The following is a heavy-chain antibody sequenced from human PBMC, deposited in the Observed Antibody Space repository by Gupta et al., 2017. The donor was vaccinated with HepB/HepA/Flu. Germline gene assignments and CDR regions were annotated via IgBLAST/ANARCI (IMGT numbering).Heavy chain of an antibody. CDR1: GGSLRGYY. V-gene: IGHV4-34*01. CDR3: ARIYYDFWSGYYDN. Sequence: QVHLQQWGAGLLKPSETLSVTCVVYGGSLRGYYWTWIRQPPGKGLEWIGEINHSGKTNYNPSLKSRVTMSVDTSKKHFSLRLASVTAADTAVYYCARIYYDFWSGYYDNWGQGTLVTVSS. J-gene: IGHJ4*02. D-gene: IGHD3-3*01. CDR2: INHSGKT.